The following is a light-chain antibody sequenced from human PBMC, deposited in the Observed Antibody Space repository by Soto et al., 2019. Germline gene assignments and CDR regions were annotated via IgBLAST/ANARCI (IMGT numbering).Light chain of an antibody. CDR1: QSVSSSY. V-gene: IGKV3-20*01. Sequence: EIVLTQSPGTLSLSPGERATLSCRASQSVSSSYLAWYQQKPGQAPRLLIYGASSTATVIPGRFSGSGSGTDFTLTISRLEPEDFAVYYCQQYGSSPGTFGQGTKVEIK. CDR3: QQYGSSPGT. CDR2: GAS. J-gene: IGKJ1*01.